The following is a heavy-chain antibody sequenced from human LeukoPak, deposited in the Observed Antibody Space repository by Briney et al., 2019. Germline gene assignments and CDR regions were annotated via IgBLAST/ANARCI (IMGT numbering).Heavy chain of an antibody. CDR3: AKLPPTRYGDYGYYFDY. D-gene: IGHD4-17*01. J-gene: IGHJ4*02. CDR2: IYHSGST. V-gene: IGHV4-38-2*01. Sequence: SETLSLTCAVSGYSISSGYYWGWIRQPPGKGLGWIGSIYHSGSTYYNPSLKSRVTISVDTSKNQFSLKLSSVTAADTAVYYCAKLPPTRYGDYGYYFDYWGQGTLVTVSS. CDR1: GYSISSGYY.